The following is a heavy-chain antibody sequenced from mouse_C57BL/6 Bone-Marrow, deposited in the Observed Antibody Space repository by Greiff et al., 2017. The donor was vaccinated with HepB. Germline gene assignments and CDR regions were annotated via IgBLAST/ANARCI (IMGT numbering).Heavy chain of an antibody. CDR2: INPSSGYT. V-gene: IGHV1-4*01. D-gene: IGHD1-1*01. CDR3: ARRMTTVVDY. J-gene: IGHJ2*03. Sequence: VQLQESGAELARPGASVKMSCKASGYTFTSYTMHWVKQRPGQGLEWIGYINPSSGYTNYNQKFKAKATLTADKSSSTAYMELNSLTSEDSAVYYGARRMTTVVDYGCRGTSLTVTA. CDR1: GYTFTSYT.